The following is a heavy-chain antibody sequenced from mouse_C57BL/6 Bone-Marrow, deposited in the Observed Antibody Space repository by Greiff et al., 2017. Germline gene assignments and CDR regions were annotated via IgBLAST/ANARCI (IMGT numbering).Heavy chain of an antibody. J-gene: IGHJ2*01. CDR3: ARFPYYYGSNYFGY. CDR2: IYPRSGTT. CDR1: GFTFTSYG. V-gene: IGHV1-81*01. D-gene: IGHD1-1*01. Sequence: VQLQQSGAELARPGASVKLSCKASGFTFTSYGIRWVKQSTGQGLEWIGEIYPRSGTTYYNEKLKGKATMTADKSSSTTYLELRSLTSEDSAVYVCARFPYYYGSNYFGYWGQGNTLTVSA.